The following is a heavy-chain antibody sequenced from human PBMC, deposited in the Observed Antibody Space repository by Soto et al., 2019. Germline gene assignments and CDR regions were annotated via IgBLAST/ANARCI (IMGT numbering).Heavy chain of an antibody. D-gene: IGHD6-19*01. Sequence: QVHLVESGGGVVQPGRSLRLSCEASGFTFSTTGMHWVRQAPGKGLEWVAMISHDGGDKHYTDSVKGRFTISRDTSKNTLYLQMNSLRPEDTAMYHCAKDLYGAGWYNYFDPWGQGTLVTVSS. CDR3: AKDLYGAGWYNYFDP. CDR1: GFTFSTTG. J-gene: IGHJ5*02. CDR2: ISHDGGDK. V-gene: IGHV3-30*18.